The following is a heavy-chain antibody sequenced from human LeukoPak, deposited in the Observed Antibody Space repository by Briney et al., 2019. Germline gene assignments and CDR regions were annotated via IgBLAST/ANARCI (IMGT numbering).Heavy chain of an antibody. CDR2: MNPNSGNT. Sequence: ASVKVSCKASGYTFTSYDINWVRQATGQGLEWMGWMNPNSGNTGYAQKFQGRVTMTRNTSISTAYMELSSLRSEDTAVYYCARPNYDYVWGSYRPYYFDYWGQGTLVTVSS. CDR3: ARPNYDYVWGSYRPYYFDY. V-gene: IGHV1-8*01. J-gene: IGHJ4*02. CDR1: GYTFTSYD. D-gene: IGHD3-16*02.